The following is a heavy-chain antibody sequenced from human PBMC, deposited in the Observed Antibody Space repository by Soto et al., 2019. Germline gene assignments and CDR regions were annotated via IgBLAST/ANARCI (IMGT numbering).Heavy chain of an antibody. D-gene: IGHD6-19*01. J-gene: IGHJ6*02. CDR2: IWYDGSNK. V-gene: IGHV3-33*01. CDR3: SRVIAAVAGTRDYYYGMDV. CDR1: GFTFSSYG. Sequence: GGSLRLSCAASGFTFSSYGMHWVRQAPGKGLEWVAVIWYDGSNKYYADSVKGRFTVSKDNSKNTLYLQMNNLRAEDTAVYYCSRVIAAVAGTRDYYYGMDVWGQGTTVTVSS.